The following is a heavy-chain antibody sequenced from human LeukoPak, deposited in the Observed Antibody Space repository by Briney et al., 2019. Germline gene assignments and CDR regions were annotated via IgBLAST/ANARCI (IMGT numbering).Heavy chain of an antibody. D-gene: IGHD6-13*01. Sequence: GGSLRLSCAASGFTFSGYFTNWVRQAPGKGLQWVSYISCGSGTIYYADSVRGRFTISTDNAENSLYLQMNSLRADDTAVYYCARRNSNWAFDYWGQGTLVTVSS. CDR2: ISCGSGTI. CDR1: GFTFSGYF. CDR3: ARRNSNWAFDY. V-gene: IGHV3-48*04. J-gene: IGHJ4*02.